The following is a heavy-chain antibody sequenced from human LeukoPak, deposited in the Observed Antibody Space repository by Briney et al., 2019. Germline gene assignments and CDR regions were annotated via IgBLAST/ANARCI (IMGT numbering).Heavy chain of an antibody. Sequence: SETLSLTCTVSGGSISSYYWSWIRQPAGKGLEWIGRIYTSGSTNYNPSLKSRVTMSVDTSKNQFSLKLSSVTAADTAVYYCARVPSSGWYESAFDIWGQGTMVTVSS. CDR1: GGSISSYY. J-gene: IGHJ3*02. D-gene: IGHD6-19*01. V-gene: IGHV4-4*07. CDR3: ARVPSSGWYESAFDI. CDR2: IYTSGST.